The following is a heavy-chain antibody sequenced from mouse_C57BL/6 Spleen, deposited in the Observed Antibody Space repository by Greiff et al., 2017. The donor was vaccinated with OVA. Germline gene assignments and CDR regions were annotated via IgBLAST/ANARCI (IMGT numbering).Heavy chain of an antibody. CDR2: ISSGSSTI. Sequence: EVKLEESGGGLVKPGGSLKLSCAASGFTFSDYGMHWVRQAPEKGLEWVAYISSGSSTIYYADTVKGRFTISRDNAKNTLFLQMTSLRSEDTAMYYCARRPYYGGRGGYAMDYWGQGTSVTVSS. V-gene: IGHV5-17*01. J-gene: IGHJ4*01. D-gene: IGHD1-1*01. CDR3: ARRPYYGGRGGYAMDY. CDR1: GFTFSDYG.